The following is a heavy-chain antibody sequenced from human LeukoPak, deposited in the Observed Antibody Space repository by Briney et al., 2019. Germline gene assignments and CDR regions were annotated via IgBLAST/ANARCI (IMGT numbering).Heavy chain of an antibody. CDR3: ARDRDASGWLDY. CDR2: TYYRSKWYT. Sequence: SQTLSLTCAISGDTVPSNTAAWIWIRQSPSRGLECLGRTYYRSKWYTEYAVSVKSRMTINADTSKNQFSLQLNSVTPEDTAVYYCARDRDASGWLDYWDQGALVTVSS. V-gene: IGHV6-1*01. D-gene: IGHD6-19*01. CDR1: GDTVPSNTAA. J-gene: IGHJ4*02.